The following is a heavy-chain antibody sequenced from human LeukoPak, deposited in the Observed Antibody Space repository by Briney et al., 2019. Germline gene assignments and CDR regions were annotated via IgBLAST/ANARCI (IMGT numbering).Heavy chain of an antibody. CDR1: GFTFSTYS. CDR2: ISSGSSTI. D-gene: IGHD1-14*01. J-gene: IGHJ4*02. Sequence: PGGSLRLSCAASGFTFSTYSMNWVRQAPGKGLEWVSYISSGSSTIYYADSVKGRSTISRDNAKNSLYLQMNSLRAEDTAVYYCARDIRNFDYWGQGTLVTVSS. CDR3: ARDIRNFDY. V-gene: IGHV3-48*04.